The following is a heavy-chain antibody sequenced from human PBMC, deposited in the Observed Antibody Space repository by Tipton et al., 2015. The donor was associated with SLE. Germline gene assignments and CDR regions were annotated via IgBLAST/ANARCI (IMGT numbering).Heavy chain of an antibody. D-gene: IGHD3-16*01. CDR2: INHTGYI. V-gene: IGHV4-34*01. J-gene: IGHJ4*02. Sequence: TLSLTCDVYGGSFSGYHWSWIRQPPGKGLEWIGEINHTGYINYNPSLKSRVTISIDTSKNQFSLKMNSVTAADTAVYYCARGPPYYDSAGLLCWGQRPLVPLS. CDR1: GGSFSGYH. CDR3: ARGPPYYDSAGLLC.